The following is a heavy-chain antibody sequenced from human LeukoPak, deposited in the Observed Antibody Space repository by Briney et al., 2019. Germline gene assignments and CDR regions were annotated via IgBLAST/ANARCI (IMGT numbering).Heavy chain of an antibody. V-gene: IGHV5-51*01. J-gene: IGHJ4*02. CDR1: VYSFTSYW. CDR2: IYPGDSDT. D-gene: IGHD4-23*01. CDR3: ARTYGGNTPFDY. Sequence: GESLKISCKGSVYSFTSYWIAWVRQMPGEGLECMGIIYPGDSDTRYSPSFQGQVTFSADKSISTAYLQWSSLKASDSAMYYCARTYGGNTPFDYWGQGTLVTVSS.